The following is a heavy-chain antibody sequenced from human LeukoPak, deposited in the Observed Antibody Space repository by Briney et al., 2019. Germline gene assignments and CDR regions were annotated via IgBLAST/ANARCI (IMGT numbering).Heavy chain of an antibody. CDR3: ARELAVAGIGPFDY. V-gene: IGHV3-9*01. CDR2: ISWNSGSI. D-gene: IGHD6-19*01. J-gene: IGHJ4*02. CDR1: GFTFDDYA. Sequence: GGSLRLSCAASGFTFDDYAMHWVRQAPGKGLEWVSGISWNSGSIGYADSVKGRFTISRDNAKNSLYLQMNSLRAEDTAVYYCARELAVAGIGPFDYWGQGTLVTVSS.